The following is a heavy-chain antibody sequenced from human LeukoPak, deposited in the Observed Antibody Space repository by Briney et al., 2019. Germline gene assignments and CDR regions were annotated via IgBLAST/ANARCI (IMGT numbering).Heavy chain of an antibody. J-gene: IGHJ4*02. Sequence: GASVKVSCKVSGYTLTELSMHWVRQAPGQGLEWMGWINPNSGGTNYAQKFQGRVTMTRDTSISTAYMELSRLRSDDTAVYYCARPPKGLRLGELSPPVYWGQGTLVTVSS. D-gene: IGHD3-16*02. CDR3: ARPPKGLRLGELSPPVY. CDR2: INPNSGGT. V-gene: IGHV1-2*02. CDR1: GYTLTELS.